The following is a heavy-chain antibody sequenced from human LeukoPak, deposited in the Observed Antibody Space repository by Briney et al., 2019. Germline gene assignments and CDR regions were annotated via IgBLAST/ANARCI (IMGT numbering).Heavy chain of an antibody. Sequence: PGGSLRLSCAASGFTVSSNYMSWVRQASGKGLEWVSLIYSGDTTYYADSVKGRFTISRDNSKNTLLLQMNSLRAEDTAVYYCARVRSVAAAGTDYWGQGTLVTVSS. V-gene: IGHV3-53*01. CDR2: IYSGDTT. CDR3: ARVRSVAAAGTDY. CDR1: GFTVSSNY. D-gene: IGHD6-13*01. J-gene: IGHJ4*02.